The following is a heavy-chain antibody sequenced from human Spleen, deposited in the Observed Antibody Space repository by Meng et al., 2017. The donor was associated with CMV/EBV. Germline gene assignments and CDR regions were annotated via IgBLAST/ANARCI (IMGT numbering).Heavy chain of an antibody. J-gene: IGHJ4*02. CDR2: ISYDGSNK. D-gene: IGHD1-26*01. CDR1: GFTFSSYA. V-gene: IGHV3-30-3*02. Sequence: GESLKISCAASGFTFSSYAMHWVRQAPGKGLEWVAVISYDGSNKYYADSVKGRFTISRDNSKNTLYLQMNSLRAEDTAVYYCAKHSGSYYPNFDYWGQGTTVTVSS. CDR3: AKHSGSYYPNFDY.